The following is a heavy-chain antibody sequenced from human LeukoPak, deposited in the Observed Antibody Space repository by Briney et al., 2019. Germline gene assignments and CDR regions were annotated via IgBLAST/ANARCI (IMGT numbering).Heavy chain of an antibody. CDR1: GFTFSGYW. V-gene: IGHV3-74*01. D-gene: IGHD3-22*01. J-gene: IGHJ4*02. CDR2: INSDGSST. Sequence: GGSLRLSCAASGFTFSGYWMHWVRQVPGKGLVWVSRINSDGSSTSYADSVKGRFTISRDNAKNTLYLQMSSLRAEDTAVYYCAREGYYDTSGYLDYWGQGTLVTVSS. CDR3: AREGYYDTSGYLDY.